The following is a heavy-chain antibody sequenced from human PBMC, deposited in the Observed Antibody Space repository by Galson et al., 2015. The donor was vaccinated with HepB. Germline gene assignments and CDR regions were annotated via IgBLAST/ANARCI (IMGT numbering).Heavy chain of an antibody. J-gene: IGHJ4*02. CDR2: IWYDGSNK. CDR1: GFTFSSYG. D-gene: IGHD3-22*01. V-gene: IGHV3-33*01. CDR3: ARDLALGTYYYDSSGYYYDY. Sequence: SLRLSCAASGFTFSSYGMHWVRQAPGKGLEWVAVIWYDGSNKYYADSVKGRFTISRDNSKNTLYLQMNSLRAEDTAVYYCARDLALGTYYYDSSGYYYDYWGQGTLVTVSS.